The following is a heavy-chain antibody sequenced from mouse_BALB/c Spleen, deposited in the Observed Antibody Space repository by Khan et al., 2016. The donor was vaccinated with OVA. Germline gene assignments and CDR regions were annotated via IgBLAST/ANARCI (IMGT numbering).Heavy chain of an antibody. CDR1: AYSFTSYY. V-gene: IGHV1S135*01. CDR3: ARRTLDY. Sequence: VQLQQSGPELMKPGASVKISCKASAYSFTSYYMHWVKQRLGKSLEWIGCIDPFNGGTTYNQKFKGKATLTVDKSSSTAYMHLSALTSEDSAGYCWARRTLDYWGQGTSVTVS. J-gene: IGHJ4*01. CDR2: IDPFNGGT.